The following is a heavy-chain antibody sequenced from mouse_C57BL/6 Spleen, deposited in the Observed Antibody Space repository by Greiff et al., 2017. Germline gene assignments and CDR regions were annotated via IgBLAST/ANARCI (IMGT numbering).Heavy chain of an antibody. V-gene: IGHV5-6*02. CDR1: GFTFSSYG. CDR2: ISSGGSYT. J-gene: IGHJ4*01. Sequence: DVKLVESGGDLVKPGGSLKVSCAASGFTFSSYGMSWVRQTPDKRLEWVATISSGGSYTYYPDSVKGRFTISRDNAKNTLYLQMSSLKSEDTAMYYCARHALDYWGQGTSVTVSS. CDR3: ARHALDY.